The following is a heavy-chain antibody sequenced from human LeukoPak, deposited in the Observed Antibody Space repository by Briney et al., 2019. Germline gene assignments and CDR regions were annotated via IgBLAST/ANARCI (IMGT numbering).Heavy chain of an antibody. CDR1: GFSFTNAW. D-gene: IGHD1-26*01. Sequence: GGSLRLSCAASGFSFTNAWVIWVRQAPGEGLEWVGRIKSNSDGGTADYATPVKGRFTISRDDSKNTLYLQMNSLKIEDTAVYFCSTGYSSGWYVFWGQGTLVTVSS. J-gene: IGHJ5*01. V-gene: IGHV3-15*01. CDR2: IKSNSDGGTA. CDR3: STGYSSGWYVF.